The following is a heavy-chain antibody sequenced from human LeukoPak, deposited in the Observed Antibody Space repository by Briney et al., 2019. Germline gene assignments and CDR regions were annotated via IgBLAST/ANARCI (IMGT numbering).Heavy chain of an antibody. CDR1: GGSFSTYY. Sequence: PSETLSLTCAVYGGSFSTYYWSWVRQPPGKGLEWIGKINHSGSTNYNPSLKSRVTISANTSKGQFSLKLTSVTAADTAVYYCSTRGDWGQGTLVTVSS. V-gene: IGHV4-34*01. CDR3: STRGD. J-gene: IGHJ4*02. CDR2: INHSGST.